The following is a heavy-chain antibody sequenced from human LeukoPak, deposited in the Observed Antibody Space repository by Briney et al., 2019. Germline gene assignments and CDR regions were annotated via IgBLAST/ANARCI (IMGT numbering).Heavy chain of an antibody. CDR1: GGSISSYY. J-gene: IGHJ4*02. CDR3: AAEDLVVTIGY. CDR2: IYYSGST. V-gene: IGHV4-59*01. D-gene: IGHD5-12*01. Sequence: SETLSLTCTVSGGSISSYYWSWIRQPPGKGLEWIGYIYYSGSTNYNPSLKSRVTISVDTSKNQFSLKLSSVTAADTAVYYCAAEDLVVTIGYWGQGTLVTVSS.